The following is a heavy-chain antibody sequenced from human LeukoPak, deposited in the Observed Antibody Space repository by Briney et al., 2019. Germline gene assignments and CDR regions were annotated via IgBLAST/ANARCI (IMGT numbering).Heavy chain of an antibody. D-gene: IGHD6-13*01. Sequence: SGPTLVKPTQTLTLTCTFSGFSLSTSGVGVGWTRQPPGKALEWLALIYWDDDKRYSPSLKSRLTITKDTSKNQVVLTMTNMDPVDTATYYCAHRSYSSSWSGDSEYFQHWGQGTLVTVSS. CDR2: IYWDDDK. J-gene: IGHJ1*01. CDR1: GFSLSTSGVG. V-gene: IGHV2-5*02. CDR3: AHRSYSSSWSGDSEYFQH.